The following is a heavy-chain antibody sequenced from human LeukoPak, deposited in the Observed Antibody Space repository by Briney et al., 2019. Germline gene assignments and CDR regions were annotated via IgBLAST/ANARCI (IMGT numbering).Heavy chain of an antibody. CDR2: ISSSDSTI. CDR1: GFTFCSYE. CDR3: GRDTNYYDSSGDAFDY. J-gene: IGHJ4*02. D-gene: IGHD3-22*01. Sequence: PGVSLRLSCAASGFTFCSYEMNWLPQAPGQGRKWVSYISSSDSTIYYTDSVKGRFTISRDNAKNSLYLQMNRMRSEDTAVYYCGRDTNYYDSSGDAFDYWGQGTLVTVSS. V-gene: IGHV3-48*03.